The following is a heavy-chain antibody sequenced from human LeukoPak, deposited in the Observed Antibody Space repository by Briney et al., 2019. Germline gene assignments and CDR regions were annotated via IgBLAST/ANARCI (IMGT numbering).Heavy chain of an antibody. CDR2: IYYRGTT. V-gene: IGHV4-39*01. Sequence: SETLSLTCAVSGGSINSSSYYWGWIRQPPGKGLEWIGSIYYRGTTYYNPSLKSRVTISIDTSKNQFSLKLSSVAAADTAVYYCAREKYSPGAVDYWGQGSLVTVSS. J-gene: IGHJ4*02. CDR3: AREKYSPGAVDY. CDR1: GGSINSSSYY. D-gene: IGHD6-6*01.